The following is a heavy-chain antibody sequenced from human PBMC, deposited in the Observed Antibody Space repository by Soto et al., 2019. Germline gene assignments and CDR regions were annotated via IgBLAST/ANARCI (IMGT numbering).Heavy chain of an antibody. CDR3: ARTGSYYYGSGSPVAVDY. V-gene: IGHV1-18*01. CDR1: GYTFTSYG. J-gene: IGHJ4*02. CDR2: ISAYNGNT. D-gene: IGHD3-10*01. Sequence: QVQLVQSGAEVKKPGASVKVSCKASGYTFTSYGISWVRQAPGQGLEWMGWISAYNGNTHYAQKLQGRVTMTTDTSTSTAYMELRSLRSDDTAVYFCARTGSYYYGSGSPVAVDYWGQGTLVTVSS.